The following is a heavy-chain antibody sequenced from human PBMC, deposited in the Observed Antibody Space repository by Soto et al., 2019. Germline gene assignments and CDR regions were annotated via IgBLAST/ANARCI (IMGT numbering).Heavy chain of an antibody. V-gene: IGHV4-39*01. D-gene: IGHD6-6*01. J-gene: IGHJ6*03. CDR3: ARLLYSSSSEAVYYYYYMDV. CDR2: IYYSGST. CDR1: GGSISSSTYY. Sequence: SETLSLTCTVSGGSISSSTYYWGWIRQPPGKGLEWIGSIYYSGSTYFNPSLKSRVTISVDTSKNQFSLKLSSVTAADTAVYYCARLLYSSSSEAVYYYYYMDVWGKGTTVTVSS.